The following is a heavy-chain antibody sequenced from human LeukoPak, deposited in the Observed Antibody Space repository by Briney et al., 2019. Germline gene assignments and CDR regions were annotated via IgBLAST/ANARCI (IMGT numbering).Heavy chain of an antibody. V-gene: IGHV1-3*01. CDR1: GYTFTSYA. D-gene: IGHD1-26*01. Sequence: GASVKVSCKASGYTFTSYAMHWVRQAPGQRLEWMGWINAGNGNTKYSQKFQGRVTITRDTSASTAYMELSSLRSEDTAVYYCASSSGGKEWWELPGGFDYWGQGTLVTVSS. J-gene: IGHJ4*02. CDR3: ASSSGGKEWWELPGGFDY. CDR2: INAGNGNT.